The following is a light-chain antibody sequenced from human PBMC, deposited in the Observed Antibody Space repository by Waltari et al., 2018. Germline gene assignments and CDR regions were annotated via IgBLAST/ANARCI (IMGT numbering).Light chain of an antibody. CDR1: QSVSTD. CDR2: EIS. J-gene: IGKJ2*01. CDR3: QQHHDWPLYT. V-gene: IGKV3D-15*01. Sequence: IVMTQSPATLSVSPGESATLSCRASQSVSTDLAWYQQKPGQPPRLLIYEISTRASGIPARFSGSGSGTEFTLTISSLQSEDVAVYYCQQHHDWPLYTFGQGTKLHIK.